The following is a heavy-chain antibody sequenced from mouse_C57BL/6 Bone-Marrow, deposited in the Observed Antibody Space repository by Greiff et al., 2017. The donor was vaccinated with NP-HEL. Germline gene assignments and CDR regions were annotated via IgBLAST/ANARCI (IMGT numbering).Heavy chain of an antibody. CDR1: EYEFPSHY. D-gene: IGHD2-5*01. Sequence: EVQRVESGGGLVQPGASLKLSCESNEYEFPSHYLSWVRKTPEKRLDLVAALNSDGGSPYYPDTLENRFIISRDNTKKTLYLQMSSLRSQDTALYYCERHPYSKYAMDYWGQGTSVTVSS. CDR2: LNSDGGSP. CDR3: ERHPYSKYAMDY. J-gene: IGHJ4*01. V-gene: IGHV5-2*01.